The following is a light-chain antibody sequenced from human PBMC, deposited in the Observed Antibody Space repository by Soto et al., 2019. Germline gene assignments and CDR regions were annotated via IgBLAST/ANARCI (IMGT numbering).Light chain of an antibody. CDR2: GAS. Sequence: EIVLTQSPGTLSLSPGERATLSCRASQSITNNYLAWYQQKPGQAPRLLIYGASSRVTGIPDRFSGSGSGTDCTLTISRLEPEDFAVYYCQQYGSSPITFGQGTRLEMK. V-gene: IGKV3-20*01. CDR3: QQYGSSPIT. CDR1: QSITNNY. J-gene: IGKJ5*01.